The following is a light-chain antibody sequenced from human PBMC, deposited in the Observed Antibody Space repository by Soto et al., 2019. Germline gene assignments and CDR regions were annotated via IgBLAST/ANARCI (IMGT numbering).Light chain of an antibody. V-gene: IGKV3-15*01. CDR3: QQYNNWPPWT. J-gene: IGKJ1*01. CDR1: QSVRST. CDR2: GAS. Sequence: EIVMTQSPATLSVSPGERAPLSCRASQSVRSTLAWYQQKPGQAPRLLIYGASTRATGIPARFIGSGSGTEFTLTISSLQSEDFAVYYCQQYNNWPPWTFGQGTKVEIK.